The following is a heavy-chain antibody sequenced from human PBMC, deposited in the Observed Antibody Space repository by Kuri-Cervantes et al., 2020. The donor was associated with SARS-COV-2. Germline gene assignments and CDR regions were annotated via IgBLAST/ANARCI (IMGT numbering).Heavy chain of an antibody. J-gene: IGHJ3*02. CDR1: GGSFSGFY. Sequence: ESLKISCAVYGGSFSGFYWSWIRQAPGKGLEWIGEINHSGSANYSPSLKSRVTISVDTSKNQFSLKLSSVTAADTAVYYCARDRPDYDFWSGYYYDAFDIWGQGTMVTVSS. CDR2: INHSGSA. D-gene: IGHD3-3*01. V-gene: IGHV4-34*01. CDR3: ARDRPDYDFWSGYYYDAFDI.